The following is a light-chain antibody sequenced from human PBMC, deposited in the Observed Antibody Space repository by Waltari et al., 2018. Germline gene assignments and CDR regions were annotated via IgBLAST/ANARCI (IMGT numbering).Light chain of an antibody. CDR2: GAS. CDR3: QQYGSSPLA. Sequence: EIVLTQSPGPLSLSPGARATLSCRASQSVSSIYLAWSQQKPGQAPRLLIYGASSRATGIPDRFSGSGSGTDFTLTISRLEPEDFAVYYCQQYGSSPLAFGGGTKVEIK. V-gene: IGKV3-20*01. J-gene: IGKJ4*01. CDR1: QSVSSIY.